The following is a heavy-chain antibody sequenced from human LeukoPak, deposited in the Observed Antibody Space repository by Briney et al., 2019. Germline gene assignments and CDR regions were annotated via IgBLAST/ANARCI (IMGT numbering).Heavy chain of an antibody. CDR1: GGSISSSNW. CDR3: ARVRLAAAGPFDY. J-gene: IGHJ4*02. Sequence: SETLSLTCAVSGGSISSSNWWSWVRQPPGKGLEWIGEIYHSGSTNYNPSLKSRVTISVDKSKNQFSLKLSSVTAADTAVYYCARVRLAAAGPFDYWGQGTLVTVSS. V-gene: IGHV4-4*02. D-gene: IGHD6-13*01. CDR2: IYHSGST.